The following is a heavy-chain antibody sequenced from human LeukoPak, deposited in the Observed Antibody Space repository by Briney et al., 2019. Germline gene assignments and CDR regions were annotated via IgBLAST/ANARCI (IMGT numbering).Heavy chain of an antibody. J-gene: IGHJ4*02. Sequence: GGSLRLSCAASGFTLSSSAMSWVRQAPGKGVEWVSAISSTGNLHYADSVRGRFTISRDNSKNTLYLQMDSLRAEDTAVYYCAKRPRYVVASDWGQGTLVTVSA. V-gene: IGHV3-23*01. CDR2: ISSTGNL. CDR1: GFTLSSSA. D-gene: IGHD2-15*01. CDR3: AKRPRYVVASD.